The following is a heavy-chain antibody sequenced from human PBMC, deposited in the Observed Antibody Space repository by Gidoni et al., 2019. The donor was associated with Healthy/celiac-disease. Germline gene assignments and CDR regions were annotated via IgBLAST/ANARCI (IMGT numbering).Heavy chain of an antibody. CDR1: GGSISSSSYY. CDR3: ARYHHGGGDYPFAY. V-gene: IGHV4-39*01. J-gene: IGHJ4*02. D-gene: IGHD4-17*01. Sequence: QLQLQESGPGLVKPSETLSLTCTVSGGSISSSSYYWGWIRQPPGKGLEWIGSIYYSGSTYYNPSLKSRVTLSVDTSKNQFSLKLSSVTAADTAVYYCARYHHGGGDYPFAYWGQGTLVTVSS. CDR2: IYYSGST.